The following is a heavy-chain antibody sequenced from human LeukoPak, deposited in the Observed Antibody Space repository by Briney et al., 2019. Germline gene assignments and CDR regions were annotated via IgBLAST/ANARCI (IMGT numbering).Heavy chain of an antibody. CDR1: GFTFSSYG. CDR2: IQFDGSNK. Sequence: EGSLRLSCAASGFTFSSYGMHWVRQAPGRGLEWVTFIQFDGSNKYYADSVKGRFTISRDNSKNTLYLQMNSLRVEDTAVYYCAKDQGTLYYDFWSGYSDAFDYWGQGTLVTVSS. J-gene: IGHJ4*02. D-gene: IGHD3-3*01. CDR3: AKDQGTLYYDFWSGYSDAFDY. V-gene: IGHV3-30*02.